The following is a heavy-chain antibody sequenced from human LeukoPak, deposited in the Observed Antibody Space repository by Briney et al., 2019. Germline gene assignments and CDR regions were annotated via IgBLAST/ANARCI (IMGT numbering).Heavy chain of an antibody. Sequence: ASETLSLTCAVYGGSFSSYYWSWIRQPPGKGLEWIGYIYYSGSTNYNPSLKSRVTISVDTSKNQFSLKLSSVTAADTAVYYCARDGYGGNMDVWGKGTTVTVSS. J-gene: IGHJ6*03. D-gene: IGHD4-23*01. CDR2: IYYSGST. V-gene: IGHV4-59*01. CDR3: ARDGYGGNMDV. CDR1: GGSFSSYY.